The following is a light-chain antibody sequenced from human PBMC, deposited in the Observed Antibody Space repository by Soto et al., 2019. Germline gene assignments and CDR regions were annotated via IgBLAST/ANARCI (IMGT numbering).Light chain of an antibody. CDR3: QQSYSTPRT. CDR1: QSISSD. J-gene: IGKJ2*01. CDR2: AAS. V-gene: IGKV1-39*01. Sequence: DIQMNQSPSSLSASVGDRVTITCRASQSISSDLNWYQQKPVKAPKLLIYAASSLQSGVPSRSTGSGSGTDFTLPISSRQPEDFATYYFQQSYSTPRTFGQGTKREIK.